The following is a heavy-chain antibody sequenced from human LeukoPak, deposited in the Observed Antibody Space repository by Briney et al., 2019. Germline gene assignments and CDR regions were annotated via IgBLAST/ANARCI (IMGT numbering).Heavy chain of an antibody. V-gene: IGHV4-31*03. J-gene: IGHJ4*02. Sequence: SETLSLTCTVSVGSISSGGYYWSWIRQHPGKGLEWIGYIYYSGSTYYNPSLKSRVTISVETSKSQFSLKLSAETAADRAVYYCASGPYGDYERGFDYWGQGTLVTVSS. D-gene: IGHD4-17*01. CDR1: VGSISSGGYY. CDR3: ASGPYGDYERGFDY. CDR2: IYYSGST.